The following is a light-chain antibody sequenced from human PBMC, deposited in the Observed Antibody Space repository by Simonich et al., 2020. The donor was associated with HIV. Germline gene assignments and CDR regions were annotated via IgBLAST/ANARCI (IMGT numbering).Light chain of an antibody. Sequence: EIVLTQSPGTLSLSPGERATLSCRDSQSVSSSYLAWYQQKPGLAPRLLIYDASSRATGIPDRFSGSGSGTDFTLTISRLEPEDFAVYYCQQYNNWPYTFGQGTKLEIK. CDR2: DAS. CDR3: QQYNNWPYT. CDR1: QSVSSSY. V-gene: IGKV3D-20*01. J-gene: IGKJ2*01.